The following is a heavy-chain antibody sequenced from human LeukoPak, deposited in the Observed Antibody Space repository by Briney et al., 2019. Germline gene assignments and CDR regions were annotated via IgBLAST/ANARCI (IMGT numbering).Heavy chain of an antibody. V-gene: IGHV1-18*01. J-gene: IGHJ6*03. CDR3: ARVLQSPYYYYYMDV. CDR1: GYTFTSYG. Sequence: ASVKVPCKASGYTFTSYGISWVRQAPGQGLEWMGWISAYNGNTNYAQKLQGRVTMTTDTSTSTAYMELRSLRSDDTAVYYCARVLQSPYYYYYMDVWGKGTTVTVSS. D-gene: IGHD4-11*01. CDR2: ISAYNGNT.